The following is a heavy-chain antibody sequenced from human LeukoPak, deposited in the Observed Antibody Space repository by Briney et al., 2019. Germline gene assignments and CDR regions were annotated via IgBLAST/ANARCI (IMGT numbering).Heavy chain of an antibody. CDR2: IIPIFGTA. J-gene: IGHJ3*02. V-gene: IGHV1-69*06. D-gene: IGHD2-15*01. Sequence: SVKVSCKASGGTFSSYAISWVRQAPGQGLEWMGGIIPIFGTANYAQKFQGRVTITADKSTSTAYMELSSLRSEDTAVYYCATTDVVVVAGDDAFDIWGQGTMVTVSS. CDR3: ATTDVVVVAGDDAFDI. CDR1: GGTFSSYA.